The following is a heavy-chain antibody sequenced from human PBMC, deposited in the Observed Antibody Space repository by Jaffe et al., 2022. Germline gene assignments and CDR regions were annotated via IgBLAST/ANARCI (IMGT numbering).Heavy chain of an antibody. Sequence: QITLKESGPTLVKPTQTLTLTCTFSGFSLSTSGVGVGWIRQPPGKALEWLALIYWDDDKRYSPSLKSRLTITKDTSKNQVVLTMTNMDPVDTATYYCALGAITMVRGVISPYGAFDIWGQGTMVTVSS. CDR2: IYWDDDK. V-gene: IGHV2-5*02. J-gene: IGHJ3*02. CDR3: ALGAITMVRGVISPYGAFDI. D-gene: IGHD3-10*01. CDR1: GFSLSTSGVG.